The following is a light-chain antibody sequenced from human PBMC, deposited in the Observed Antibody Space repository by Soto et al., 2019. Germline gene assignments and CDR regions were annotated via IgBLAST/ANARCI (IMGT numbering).Light chain of an antibody. Sequence: IQLTQSPSSLSASVGDRVTITCRASQGISSYLAWYQQKPGKAPKLLIYAASTLQSGVPSRFSGSGSGTDFTLTISRLQPDDFATYYCQQYSSYWTFGQGTKVEI. CDR3: QQYSSYWT. J-gene: IGKJ1*01. CDR1: QGISSY. CDR2: AAS. V-gene: IGKV1-9*01.